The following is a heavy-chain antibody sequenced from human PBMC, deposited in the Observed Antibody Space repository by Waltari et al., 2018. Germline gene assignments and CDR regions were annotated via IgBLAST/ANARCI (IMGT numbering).Heavy chain of an antibody. Sequence: QGLEWMGGIIPIFGTANYAQKFQGRVTITADESTSTAYMELSSLRSEDTAVYYCARDFGYAGAARRSLDYWGQGTLVTVSS. J-gene: IGHJ4*02. CDR3: ARDFGYAGAARRSLDY. CDR2: IIPIFGTA. D-gene: IGHD6-6*01. V-gene: IGHV1-69*01.